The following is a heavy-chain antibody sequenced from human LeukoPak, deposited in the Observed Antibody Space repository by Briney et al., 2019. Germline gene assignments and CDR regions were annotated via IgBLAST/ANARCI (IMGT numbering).Heavy chain of an antibody. J-gene: IGHJ4*02. D-gene: IGHD3-22*01. V-gene: IGHV3-74*01. CDR1: GFTFSSYW. CDR3: ARGGSSGYYSLGY. CDR2: INTDGSST. Sequence: QSGGSLRLSCAASGFTFSSYWMHWVRQVPGKGLVWVSRINTDGSSTSYADSVKGRFTISRDNAKNTLYLQMNSLRAEDTAAYYYARGGSSGYYSLGYWGQGTLVTVSS.